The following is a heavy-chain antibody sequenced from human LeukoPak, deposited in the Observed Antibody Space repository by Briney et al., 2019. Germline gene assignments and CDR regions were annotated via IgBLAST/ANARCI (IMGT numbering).Heavy chain of an antibody. V-gene: IGHV4-39*07. CDR3: ARVVTYSGYDYYFDY. J-gene: IGHJ4*02. CDR2: IYYSGST. D-gene: IGHD5-12*01. Sequence: SETLSLTCTVSGGSISSGRYYWGWIRQPPGKGLEWIGSIYYSGSTYYNPSLKSRVTVSVDTSKDQFSLQLRSVTAADTAVSLGARVVTYSGYDYYFDYWGQGTLVTVSS. CDR1: GGSISSGRYY.